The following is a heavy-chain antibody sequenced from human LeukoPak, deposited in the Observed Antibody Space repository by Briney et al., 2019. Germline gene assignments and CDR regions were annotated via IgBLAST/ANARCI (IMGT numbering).Heavy chain of an antibody. J-gene: IGHJ4*02. Sequence: GGSLRLSCAASGFTFSDYYMSWIRQAPGKGLEWVSYISSSGSTIYYADPVKGRFTIFRDNAKNSLYLQMNSLRAEDTAVYYCARDDRLSSYYGSGSVFDYWGQGTLVTVSS. V-gene: IGHV3-11*04. D-gene: IGHD3-10*01. CDR1: GFTFSDYY. CDR2: ISSSGSTI. CDR3: ARDDRLSSYYGSGSVFDY.